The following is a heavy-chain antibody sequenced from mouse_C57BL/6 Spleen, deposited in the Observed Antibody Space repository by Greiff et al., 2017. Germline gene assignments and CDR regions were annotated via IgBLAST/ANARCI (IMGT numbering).Heavy chain of an antibody. Sequence: VQLQQSGPELVKPGASVKISCKASGYAFSSSWMNWVKQRPGKGLEWIGRIYPGDGDTNYNGKFKGKATLTADKSSSTAYMQLSSLTSEDSAVYFCAREVSSGYFDYWGQCTTLTVSS. CDR2: IYPGDGDT. J-gene: IGHJ2*01. CDR1: GYAFSSSW. D-gene: IGHD3-2*02. V-gene: IGHV1-82*01. CDR3: AREVSSGYFDY.